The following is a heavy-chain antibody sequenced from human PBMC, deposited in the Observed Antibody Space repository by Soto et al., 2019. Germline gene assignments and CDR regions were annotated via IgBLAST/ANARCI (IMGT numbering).Heavy chain of an antibody. CDR3: TRVASAVAGAGSGY. D-gene: IGHD6-19*01. Sequence: QVQLVQSGAEVKKPGASVKVSCKASGYTFTSYYMHWVRQAPGQGLEWLGIINPSGGSTTYAQKFQGRVTMTRDTSTRTVYMELSRLSSEDTAVYYCTRVASAVAGAGSGYWGQGTLVTVSS. CDR1: GYTFTSYY. V-gene: IGHV1-46*01. CDR2: INPSGGST. J-gene: IGHJ4*02.